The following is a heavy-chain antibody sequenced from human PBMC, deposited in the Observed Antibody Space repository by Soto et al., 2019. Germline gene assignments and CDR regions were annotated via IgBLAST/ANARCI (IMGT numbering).Heavy chain of an antibody. CDR3: ASGSGNSRYYYYGVDV. D-gene: IGHD6-19*01. Sequence: GGSLRLSCAASGFTFSSFWMSWVRQVPGKGLEWVANIKQDGSEKYYVDSVMGRFTISRDNAKNSLYLQMNSLRAEDTAVYYCASGSGNSRYYYYGVDVWGQGTTVTVSS. CDR1: GFTFSSFW. J-gene: IGHJ6*02. V-gene: IGHV3-7*01. CDR2: IKQDGSEK.